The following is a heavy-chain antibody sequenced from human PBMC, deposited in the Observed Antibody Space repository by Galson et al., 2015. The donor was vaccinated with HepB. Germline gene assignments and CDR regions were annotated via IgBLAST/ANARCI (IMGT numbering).Heavy chain of an antibody. Sequence: SLRLSCAASGFTFSSYSMNWVRQAPGKGLEWVSSISSSSSYIYYADSVKGRFTISRDNAKNSLYLQMNSLRAEDTAVYYCARDRIAAAGLMDVWGQGTTVTVSS. J-gene: IGHJ6*02. D-gene: IGHD6-13*01. CDR2: ISSSSSYI. CDR3: ARDRIAAAGLMDV. CDR1: GFTFSSYS. V-gene: IGHV3-21*01.